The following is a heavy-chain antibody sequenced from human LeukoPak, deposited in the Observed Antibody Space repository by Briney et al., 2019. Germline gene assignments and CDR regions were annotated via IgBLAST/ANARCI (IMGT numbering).Heavy chain of an antibody. D-gene: IGHD2-2*02. Sequence: GGSLRLSCAASGFTFSSYSMNWVRQAPGKGLEWVSSISSSSSYIYYADSVKGRFTISRDNAKNSLYLQMNSLRAEDTAVYYCAREWRGGNEYQLLYGGLDYWGQGTLVTVSS. CDR2: ISSSSSYI. J-gene: IGHJ4*02. CDR1: GFTFSSYS. V-gene: IGHV3-21*01. CDR3: AREWRGGNEYQLLYGGLDY.